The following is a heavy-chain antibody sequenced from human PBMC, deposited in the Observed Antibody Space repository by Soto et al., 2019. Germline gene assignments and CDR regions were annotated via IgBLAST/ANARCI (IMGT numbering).Heavy chain of an antibody. J-gene: IGHJ3*02. CDR3: ARTSNWGSARSVKFRNAFDI. CDR2: ISSSSSTI. Sequence: GGSLRLSCAASGFTFSSYSMNWVRQAPGKGLEWVSYISSSSSTIYYADSVKGRFTISRDNAKNSLYLQINSLRAEDTAVYYCARTSNWGSARSVKFRNAFDIWGQGTMVTVSS. V-gene: IGHV3-48*01. D-gene: IGHD7-27*01. CDR1: GFTFSSYS.